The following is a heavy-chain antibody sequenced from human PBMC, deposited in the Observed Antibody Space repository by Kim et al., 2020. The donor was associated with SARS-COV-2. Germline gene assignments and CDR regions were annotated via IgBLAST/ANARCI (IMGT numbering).Heavy chain of an antibody. Sequence: GGSLRLSCAASGFTFSSYEMNWVRQAPGKGLEWVADISSSGSTIYYADSVKGRFTISRDNAKNSLYLQMNSLRAEDTAVYYCARAPQVSGSYYRFDYWGQGTLVTVSS. CDR1: GFTFSSYE. V-gene: IGHV3-48*03. D-gene: IGHD1-26*01. CDR2: ISSSGSTI. CDR3: ARAPQVSGSYYRFDY. J-gene: IGHJ4*02.